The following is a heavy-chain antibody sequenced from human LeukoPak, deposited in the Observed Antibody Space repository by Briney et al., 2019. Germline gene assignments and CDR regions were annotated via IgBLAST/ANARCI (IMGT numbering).Heavy chain of an antibody. CDR3: AKGGAGSYGPHDY. Sequence: PGGSLRLSCAASGFTFSSYAMSWVRQAPGKGLEWVSAISGSGGSTYYAGSVKGRFTISRGNSKNTLYLQMNSLRAEDTAVYYCAKGGAGSYGPHDYWGQGTLVTVSS. D-gene: IGHD5-18*01. J-gene: IGHJ4*02. V-gene: IGHV3-23*01. CDR1: GFTFSSYA. CDR2: ISGSGGST.